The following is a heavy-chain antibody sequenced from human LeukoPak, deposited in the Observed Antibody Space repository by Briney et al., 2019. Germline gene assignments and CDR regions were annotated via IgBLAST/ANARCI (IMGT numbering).Heavy chain of an antibody. D-gene: IGHD3-3*01. V-gene: IGHV4-59*11. J-gene: IGHJ6*03. CDR1: GGSISSHY. Sequence: SETLSLTCTVSGGSISSHYWSWIRQPPGKGLEWIGYIYYSGSTNYNPSLKSRVTISVDTSKNQFSLKLSSATAADTAVYYCARSRYYDFWSGYYTGYYYYYMDVWGKGTTVTVSS. CDR3: ARSRYYDFWSGYYTGYYYYYMDV. CDR2: IYYSGST.